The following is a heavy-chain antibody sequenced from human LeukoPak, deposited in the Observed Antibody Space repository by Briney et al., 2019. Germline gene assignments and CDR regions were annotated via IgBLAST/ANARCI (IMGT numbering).Heavy chain of an antibody. CDR1: GGSISSGDYY. D-gene: IGHD6-6*01. J-gene: IGHJ4*02. CDR2: IYYSGST. CDR3: ARVDPDSSSTLEVFDY. V-gene: IGHV4-30-4*01. Sequence: PSQTLSLTCTVSGGSISSGDYYWSWIRQSPGKGLEWIGYIYYSGSTNYNPSLKSRVTISVDTSKNQFSLKLSSVTAADTAVYYCARVDPDSSSTLEVFDYWGQGTLVTVSS.